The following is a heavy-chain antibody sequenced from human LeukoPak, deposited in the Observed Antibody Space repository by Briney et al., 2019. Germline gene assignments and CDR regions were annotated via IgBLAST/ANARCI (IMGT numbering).Heavy chain of an antibody. CDR3: AKGPYSGGSPDY. CDR2: ISGCGGST. D-gene: IGHD1-26*01. V-gene: IGHV3-23*01. J-gene: IGHJ4*02. CDR1: GFTFSRYG. Sequence: PGGSLRLSCAASGFTFSRYGMSWLRQAPGKGLEWVLDISGCGGSTYYADSVKGRFTISRDNSKNTLYLQMNSLRAEHTAVYYCAKGPYSGGSPDYWGQGTLVTVSS.